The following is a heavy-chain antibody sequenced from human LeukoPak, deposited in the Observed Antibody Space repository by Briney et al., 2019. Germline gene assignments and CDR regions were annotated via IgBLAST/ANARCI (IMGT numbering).Heavy chain of an antibody. CDR3: ARDRVRYCSSTSCKGVYYYYGMDV. CDR1: GFTFSSCS. CDR2: ISSSSSYI. D-gene: IGHD2-2*01. V-gene: IGHV3-21*01. J-gene: IGHJ6*02. Sequence: GGSLRLSCAASGFTFSSCSMNWVRQAPGKGLEWVSSISSSSSYIYYADSVKGRFTISRDNAKNSLYLQMNSLRAEDTAVYYCARDRVRYCSSTSCKGVYYYYGMDVWGQGTTVTVSS.